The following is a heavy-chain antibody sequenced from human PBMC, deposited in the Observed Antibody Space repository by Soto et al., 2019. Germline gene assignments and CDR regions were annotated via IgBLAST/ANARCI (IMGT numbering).Heavy chain of an antibody. CDR2: IWYDGSNK. CDR3: ARDPRLEMATLYMMDY. Sequence: GGSLRLSCAASGFTFSSYGMHWVRQAPGKGLEWVAVIWYDGSNKYYADSVKGRFTISRDNSKNTLYLQMNSLRAEDTAVYYCARDPRLEMATLYMMDYWGQGTLVTVYS. CDR1: GFTFSSYG. V-gene: IGHV3-33*01. D-gene: IGHD5-12*01. J-gene: IGHJ4*02.